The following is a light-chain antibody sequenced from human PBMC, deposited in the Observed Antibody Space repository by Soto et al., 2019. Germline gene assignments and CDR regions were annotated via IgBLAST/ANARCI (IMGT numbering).Light chain of an antibody. J-gene: IGKJ1*01. CDR2: DAS. Sequence: DIQMTQSPSTLSASVGDRVTITCRASQSISFWLAWYQQKPGKAPKLLIYDASSLESGVPSRFSGSGSGSQFTLTISSLQPDDFATYYCQQYNSPWTFDPGTKVEIK. CDR1: QSISFW. V-gene: IGKV1-5*01. CDR3: QQYNSPWT.